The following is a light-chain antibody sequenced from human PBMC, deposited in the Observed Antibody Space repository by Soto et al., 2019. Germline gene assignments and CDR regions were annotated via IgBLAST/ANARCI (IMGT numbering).Light chain of an antibody. J-gene: IGLJ1*01. CDR1: SSDVGGYNY. CDR3: SSYSSSGTRYV. CDR2: DVS. Sequence: QLVLTQPASVSGSPGQSITISCTGTSSDVGGYNYVSWYQQHPGKAPKLMIYDVSNRPSGVSNRFSGSKSGNTASLTISGLQAEDETDYYCSSYSSSGTRYVFGTGTKLTVL. V-gene: IGLV2-14*01.